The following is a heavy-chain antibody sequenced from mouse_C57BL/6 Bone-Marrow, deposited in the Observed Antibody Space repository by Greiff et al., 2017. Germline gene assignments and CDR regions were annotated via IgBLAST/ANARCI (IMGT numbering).Heavy chain of an antibody. CDR2: IWSGGST. D-gene: IGHD1-1*01. V-gene: IGHV2-2*01. CDR1: GFSLTSYG. Sequence: QVHVKQSGPGLVQPSQSLSITCTVSGFSLTSYGVHWVRQSPGKGLEWLGVIWSGGSTDYTAAFISRLSISKDNSKSQVFFKMNSLQADDTAIYYCARCSNHFDYWGQGTTLTVSS. CDR3: ARCSNHFDY. J-gene: IGHJ2*01.